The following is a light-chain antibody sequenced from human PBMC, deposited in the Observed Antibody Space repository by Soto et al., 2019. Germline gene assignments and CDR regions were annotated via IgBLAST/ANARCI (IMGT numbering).Light chain of an antibody. Sequence: QSVLTQPPSVSVAPGQKVTISGSGSSSNIGNNYVSWYQQLPGTAPKLLIYENNKRPSGIPDRFSGSKSGTSATLGITGLQAGDEADYYCGTWDSSLSAGVFGGGTKLTVL. V-gene: IGLV1-51*02. CDR1: SSNIGNNY. CDR3: GTWDSSLSAGV. CDR2: ENN. J-gene: IGLJ3*02.